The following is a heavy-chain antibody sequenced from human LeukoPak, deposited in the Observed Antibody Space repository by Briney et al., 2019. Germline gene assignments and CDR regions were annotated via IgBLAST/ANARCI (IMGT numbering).Heavy chain of an antibody. CDR2: ISYSGST. D-gene: IGHD2-15*01. CDR1: GGSISSYY. V-gene: IGHV4-59*01. J-gene: IGHJ4*02. CDR3: ARDGEGDEGWDY. Sequence: SETLSLTCTVSGGSISSYYWSWIRQPPGKGLEWVGDISYSGSTNYNPALKSRVTISVDTSKNQFSLRLTSVTAADTAVYYCARDGEGDEGWDYWGQGTLVTVSS.